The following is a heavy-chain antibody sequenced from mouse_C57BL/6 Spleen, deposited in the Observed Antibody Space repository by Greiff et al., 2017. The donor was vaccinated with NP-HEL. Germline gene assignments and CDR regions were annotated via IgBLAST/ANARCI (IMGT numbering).Heavy chain of an antibody. Sequence: EVQLQQSGAELVRPGASVKLSCTASGFNIKDDYMHWVKQRPEQGLEWIGWIDPENGDTEYASKFQGKATITADTSSNTAYLQISSLTSEDTAVYYCTTSYGSSSWFAYWGQGTLVTVSA. CDR1: GFNIKDDY. CDR3: TTSYGSSSWFAY. V-gene: IGHV14-4*01. CDR2: IDPENGDT. J-gene: IGHJ3*01. D-gene: IGHD1-1*01.